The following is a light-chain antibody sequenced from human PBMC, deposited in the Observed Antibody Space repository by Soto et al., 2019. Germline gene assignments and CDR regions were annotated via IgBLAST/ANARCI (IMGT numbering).Light chain of an antibody. V-gene: IGKV3-20*01. J-gene: IGKJ1*01. CDR3: QQYGSSPRT. Sequence: EIVMTQSPATLSVSPGERATLSCRASQSVSSNLAWYQQRPGQVPRLLIHGASSRATGIPDRFSGSGSGTDFTLTISRLEPEDFAVYYCQQYGSSPRTFGQGTKVDIK. CDR2: GAS. CDR1: QSVSSN.